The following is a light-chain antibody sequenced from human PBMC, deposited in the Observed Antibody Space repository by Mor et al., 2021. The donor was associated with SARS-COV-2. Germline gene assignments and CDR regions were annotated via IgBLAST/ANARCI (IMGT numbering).Light chain of an antibody. CDR2: WAS. V-gene: IGKV4-1*01. CDR3: QQSYGNPPQT. J-gene: IGKJ2*01. Sequence: QPPHRLMYWASTRKSGVPDRFSGSGSGTDFTLTISSLQAEDVAVYYCQQSYGNPPQTFGQGTK.